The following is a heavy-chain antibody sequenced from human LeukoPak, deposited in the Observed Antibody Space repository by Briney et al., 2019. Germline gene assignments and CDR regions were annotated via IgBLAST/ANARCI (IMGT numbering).Heavy chain of an antibody. D-gene: IGHD1-26*01. V-gene: IGHV4-4*07. Sequence: SETLSLTCTVSGGSISSYYWSWIRQPAGKGLEWIGRVRSSGSTNYNPSLKSRVTMSVDTSKNQFSLKLSSVTAADTAVYYCAREVVGATEFDYWGQGTLVTVSS. CDR3: AREVVGATEFDY. J-gene: IGHJ4*02. CDR1: GGSISSYY. CDR2: VRSSGST.